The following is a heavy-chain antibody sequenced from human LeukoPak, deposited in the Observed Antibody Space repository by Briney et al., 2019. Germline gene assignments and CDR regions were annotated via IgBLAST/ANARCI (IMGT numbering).Heavy chain of an antibody. V-gene: IGHV4-39*07. J-gene: IGHJ5*01. CDR3: ARVYCGGGSCYHSRGWFDS. Sequence: SETLSLTCTVSGGSISNSSYYWGWIRQPPGKGLEWIGTMYYSGTTNYNPSLKSRVTISVDTSQNQFSFKLSSVTAADTAVYYCARVYCGGGSCYHSRGWFDSWGQGTLVTVSS. CDR1: GGSISNSSYY. CDR2: MYYSGTT. D-gene: IGHD2-15*01.